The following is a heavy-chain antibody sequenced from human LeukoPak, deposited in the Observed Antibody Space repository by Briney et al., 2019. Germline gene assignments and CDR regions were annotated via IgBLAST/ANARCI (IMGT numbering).Heavy chain of an antibody. J-gene: IGHJ6*03. Sequence: GESLKISCKGSGYSFTSYWIGWVRQMPGKGLEWMGIIYPGDSDTRYSPSFQGQVTISADKSISTAYLQWSSLKASDTAMYYCARHRWELLDYYYMDVWGKGTTVTVSS. D-gene: IGHD1-26*01. V-gene: IGHV5-51*01. CDR1: GYSFTSYW. CDR2: IYPGDSDT. CDR3: ARHRWELLDYYYMDV.